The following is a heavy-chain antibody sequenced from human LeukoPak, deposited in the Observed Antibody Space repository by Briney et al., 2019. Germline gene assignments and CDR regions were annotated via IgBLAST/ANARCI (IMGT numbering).Heavy chain of an antibody. V-gene: IGHV3-66*01. J-gene: IGHJ4*02. Sequence: PGGSLRLSCAASGFTVSSNYMSWVRQAPGKGLEWVSVIYSGGSTYYADSVKGRFTISRDNSKNTLYLQMNSLRAEDTAVYYCGRAPVPGMRYYLDYGGQGTRVTVSS. D-gene: IGHD1-1*01. CDR2: IYSGGST. CDR1: GFTVSSNY. CDR3: GRAPVPGMRYYLDY.